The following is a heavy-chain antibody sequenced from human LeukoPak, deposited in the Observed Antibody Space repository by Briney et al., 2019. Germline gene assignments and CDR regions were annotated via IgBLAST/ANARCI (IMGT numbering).Heavy chain of an antibody. CDR2: ISYDGSNK. Sequence: GGSLRLSCAASGFTFSSYAMHWVRQAPGKGLEWVAVISYDGSNKYYADSVKGRFTISRDNSKNTLYLQMNSLRAEDTAVYYCAGNVLRYFDWLPALNYWGQGTLVTVSS. CDR3: AGNVLRYFDWLPALNY. J-gene: IGHJ4*02. CDR1: GFTFSSYA. V-gene: IGHV3-30-3*01. D-gene: IGHD3-9*01.